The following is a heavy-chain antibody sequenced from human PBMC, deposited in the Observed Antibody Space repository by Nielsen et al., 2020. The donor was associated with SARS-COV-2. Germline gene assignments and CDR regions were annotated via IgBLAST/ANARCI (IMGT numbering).Heavy chain of an antibody. CDR1: GFTVSGNY. CDR3: AKIAAVYDAFDI. V-gene: IGHV3-9*01. J-gene: IGHJ3*02. D-gene: IGHD6-6*01. Sequence: SLKISCAASGFTVSGNYMTWVRQAPGKGLEWVSGISWNSVDIGYADSVKGRFTISRDNAKNSLYLQMNSLRAEDTALYYCAKIAAVYDAFDIWGQGTMVTVSS. CDR2: ISWNSVDI.